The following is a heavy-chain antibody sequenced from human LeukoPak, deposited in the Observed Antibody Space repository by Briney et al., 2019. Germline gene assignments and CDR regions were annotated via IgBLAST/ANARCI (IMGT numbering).Heavy chain of an antibody. Sequence: ASVKVSCKASGYRFISNYIQWVRQAPGLGPEWMGWMHPGNGKTRYAEKFQGRVTMTRDTSINTAYMDLSSLRSDDTAVYYCAREGSYCVGGDCYSFDFWGQGTLVTVSS. CDR1: GYRFISNY. V-gene: IGHV1-2*02. J-gene: IGHJ4*02. D-gene: IGHD2-21*02. CDR3: AREGSYCVGGDCYSFDF. CDR2: MHPGNGKT.